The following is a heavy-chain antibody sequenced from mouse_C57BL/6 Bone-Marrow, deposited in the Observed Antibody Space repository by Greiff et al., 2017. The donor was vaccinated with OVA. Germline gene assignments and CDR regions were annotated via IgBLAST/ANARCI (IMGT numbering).Heavy chain of an antibody. CDR3: ARNFYGYDETWFAY. CDR2: IWSGGST. J-gene: IGHJ3*01. D-gene: IGHD2-2*01. V-gene: IGHV2-2*01. Sequence: VQLQQSGPGLVQPSQSLSITCTVSGFSLTSYGVHWVRQSPGKGLEWLGVIWSGGSTDYNAAFISRLSISKDNSKSQVFFKMNSLQADDTAIYHCARNFYGYDETWFAYWGQGTLVTVSA. CDR1: GFSLTSYG.